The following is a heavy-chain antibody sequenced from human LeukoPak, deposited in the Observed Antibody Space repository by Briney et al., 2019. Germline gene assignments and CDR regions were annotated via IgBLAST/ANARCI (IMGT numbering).Heavy chain of an antibody. V-gene: IGHV1-46*01. CDR1: GYTFTGYY. CDR3: ARDKGLYYYGSGSYYTDAFDI. Sequence: ASVKVSCKASGYTFTGYYMHWVRQAPGQGPEWMGVISPSGGSTTYAQKFQGRVTLTRDMSTSTDYLELRSLRSDDTAVYYCARDKGLYYYGSGSYYTDAFDIWGQGTMVTVSS. CDR2: ISPSGGST. J-gene: IGHJ3*02. D-gene: IGHD3-10*01.